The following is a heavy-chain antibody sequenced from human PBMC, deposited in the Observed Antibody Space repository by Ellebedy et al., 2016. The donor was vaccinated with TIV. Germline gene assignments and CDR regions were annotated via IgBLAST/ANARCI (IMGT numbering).Heavy chain of an antibody. V-gene: IGHV1-18*04. CDR2: ISAYNGNT. J-gene: IGHJ4*02. CDR3: ASGDYDFWSGYPNGPQYYFDY. CDR1: GYTFTSYG. Sequence: ASVKVSXKASGYTFTSYGISWVRQAPGQGLEWMGWISAYNGNTNYAQKLQGRVTMTTDTSTSTAYMELRSLRSDDTAVYYCASGDYDFWSGYPNGPQYYFDYWGQGTLVTVSS. D-gene: IGHD3-3*01.